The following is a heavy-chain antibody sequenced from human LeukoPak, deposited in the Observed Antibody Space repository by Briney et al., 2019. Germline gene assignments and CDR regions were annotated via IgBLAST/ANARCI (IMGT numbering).Heavy chain of an antibody. J-gene: IGHJ4*02. CDR3: ARGLRPGY. CDR2: IIPIFGTA. V-gene: IGHV1-69*05. CDR1: GGTFSSYA. D-gene: IGHD4-17*01. Sequence: AASVKVSCKASGGTFSSYAISWVRQAPGQGLEWIGGIIPIFGTANYAQKLQGRVTMTTDTSTSTAYMELRSLRSDDTAVYYCARGLRPGYWGQGTLVTVSS.